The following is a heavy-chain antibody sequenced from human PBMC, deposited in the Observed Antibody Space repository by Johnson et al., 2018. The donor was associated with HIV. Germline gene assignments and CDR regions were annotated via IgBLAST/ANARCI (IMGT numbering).Heavy chain of an antibody. CDR3: ARDLYTSSWYFAFDI. Sequence: VESGGGVVQPGRSLRLSCAASGFTFSSYAMHWVRQAPGKGLEWVAVISYDGSNKYYADSVKGRFTISRDNSKNTLYLQMNSLRAEDTAVYCCARDLYTSSWYFAFDIWGQGTMVTVSS. CDR2: ISYDGSNK. D-gene: IGHD6-13*01. V-gene: IGHV3-30*04. CDR1: GFTFSSYA. J-gene: IGHJ3*02.